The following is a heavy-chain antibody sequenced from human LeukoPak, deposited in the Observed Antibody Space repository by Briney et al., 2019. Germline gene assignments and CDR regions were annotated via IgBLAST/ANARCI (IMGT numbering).Heavy chain of an antibody. V-gene: IGHV4-31*02. J-gene: IGHJ4*02. D-gene: IGHD5-18*01. CDR3: ARWIHGVEY. CDR2: IYNTGNT. CDR1: GASISDGDYY. Sequence: SQTQSLTCTVSGASISDGDYYWAWIRHHPGQGLEWIGYIYNTGNTYYNPSLKSRVSISIHMSENQFSLNLNSVTAADTAIYYCARWIHGVEYWGRGTLVTVSS.